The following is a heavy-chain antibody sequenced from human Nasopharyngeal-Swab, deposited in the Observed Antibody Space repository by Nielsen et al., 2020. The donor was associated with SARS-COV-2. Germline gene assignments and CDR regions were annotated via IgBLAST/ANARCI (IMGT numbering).Heavy chain of an antibody. Sequence: ASVKVSCKASGYTFTSYDINWVRQATGQGLEWMGLMNPNSGNTGYAQKFQGRVTMTRNTSISTAYMELSSLGSEDTAVYYCARGWLLHAFDIWGQGTMVTVSS. V-gene: IGHV1-8*01. CDR1: GYTFTSYD. CDR3: ARGWLLHAFDI. J-gene: IGHJ3*02. D-gene: IGHD6-19*01. CDR2: MNPNSGNT.